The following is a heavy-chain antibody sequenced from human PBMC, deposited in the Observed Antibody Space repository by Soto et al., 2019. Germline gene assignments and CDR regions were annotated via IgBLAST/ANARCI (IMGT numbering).Heavy chain of an antibody. CDR3: ARGSYYYDSSGYYHY. V-gene: IGHV4-30-4*01. J-gene: IGHJ4*02. CDR2: IYYSGST. Sequence: QVQLQESGPGLVKPSQTLSLTCTVSGGSISSGDYYWSWIRQPPGKGLEWIGYIYYSGSTYYNPSLKSRVTIAVDTSKNQFSLKLSSVTAADTAVYYCARGSYYYDSSGYYHYCGQGTLVTVSS. CDR1: GGSISSGDYY. D-gene: IGHD3-22*01.